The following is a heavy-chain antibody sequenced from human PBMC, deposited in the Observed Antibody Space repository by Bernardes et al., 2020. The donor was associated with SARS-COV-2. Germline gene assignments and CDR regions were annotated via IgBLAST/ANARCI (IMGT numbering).Heavy chain of an antibody. CDR2: ISRDSKYI. CDR3: ASEQGDTDYDN. D-gene: IGHD3-16*01. V-gene: IGHV3-21*01. CDR1: GFTFSNCS. J-gene: IGHJ4*02. Sequence: GGSLSLSCAASGFTFSNCSMHWFRQAPGKGLEWVSSISRDSKYIYYADSLKGRITISRDNAKNSLYLQMNSLRDEDTAVYYCASEQGDTDYDNWGQGTLVTGSS.